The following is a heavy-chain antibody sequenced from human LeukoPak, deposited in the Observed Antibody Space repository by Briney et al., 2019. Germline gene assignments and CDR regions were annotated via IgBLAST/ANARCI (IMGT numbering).Heavy chain of an antibody. CDR1: AFTFSSYG. V-gene: IGHV3-30*02. CDR2: NRYDGSNK. J-gene: IGHJ5*02. Sequence: GGSLRLSCAASAFTFSSYGMHWVRQAPGKGLEWVAFNRYDGSNKYYADSVKGRFTISRDNSKNTLYLQMNSLRAEDTAVYYCAKDRRSYRLWFGESHDQHNWFDPWGQGTLVTVSS. CDR3: AKDRRSYRLWFGESHDQHNWFDP. D-gene: IGHD3-10*01.